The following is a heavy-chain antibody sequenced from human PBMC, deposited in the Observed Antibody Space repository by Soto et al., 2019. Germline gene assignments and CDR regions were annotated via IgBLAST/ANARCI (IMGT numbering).Heavy chain of an antibody. CDR1: GFTFTSSA. Sequence: SVKVSCKASGFTFTSSAVQWVRQARGQRLEWIGWIVVGSGNTNYAQKFQERVTITRDMSRSTAYMELSSLRSEDTAVYYCAADRRYYDSSGYYYDAFDTWGQGTIVTVSS. D-gene: IGHD3-22*01. CDR3: AADRRYYDSSGYYYDAFDT. V-gene: IGHV1-58*01. J-gene: IGHJ3*02. CDR2: IVVGSGNT.